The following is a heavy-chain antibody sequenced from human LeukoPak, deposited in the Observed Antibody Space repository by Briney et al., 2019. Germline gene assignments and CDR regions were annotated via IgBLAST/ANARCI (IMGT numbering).Heavy chain of an antibody. Sequence: GGSLRLSCAASGFTFSSYGMHWVRQAPGKGLEWLAVISYDGSNKYYADSVKGRFTISRDNSKNTLYLQMNSLRAEDTAVYYCAKAIHTLTDAFDIWGQGTMVTVSS. CDR1: GFTFSSYG. CDR3: AKAIHTLTDAFDI. D-gene: IGHD2-21*01. CDR2: ISYDGSNK. V-gene: IGHV3-30*18. J-gene: IGHJ3*02.